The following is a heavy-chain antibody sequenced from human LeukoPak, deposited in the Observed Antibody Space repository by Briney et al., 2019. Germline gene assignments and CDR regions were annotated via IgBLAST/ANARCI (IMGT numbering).Heavy chain of an antibody. Sequence: SVKVSCKASGGTFSSYAISWVRQAPGQGLEWMGGIIPIFGTANYAQKFQGRVTITTDESTSTAYMELSSLRSEDTAVYYCAILPKMDRSSWYDFDYWGQGNPVTGSS. CDR2: IIPIFGTA. CDR1: GGTFSSYA. J-gene: IGHJ4*02. CDR3: AILPKMDRSSWYDFDY. D-gene: IGHD6-13*01. V-gene: IGHV1-69*05.